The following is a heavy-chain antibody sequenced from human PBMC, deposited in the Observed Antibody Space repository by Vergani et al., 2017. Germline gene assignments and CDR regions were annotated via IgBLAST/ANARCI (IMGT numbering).Heavy chain of an antibody. CDR1: GYTFTSYA. CDR3: ATAGSKSSAALGFTY. J-gene: IGHJ4*02. V-gene: IGHV7-4-1*02. CDR2: INTNTGNP. Sequence: QVQLVQSGAEVKKPGASVKVSCKASGYTFTSYAMNWVRQAPGQGLEWMGWINTNTGNPTYAQGITGRFVFSLDTSVSTAYLQISNLKAEDTAVYYCATAGSKSSAALGFTYWGQGTLVTVSS. D-gene: IGHD3-10*01.